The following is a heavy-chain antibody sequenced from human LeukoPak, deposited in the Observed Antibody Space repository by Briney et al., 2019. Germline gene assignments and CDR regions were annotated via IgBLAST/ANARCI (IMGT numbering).Heavy chain of an antibody. J-gene: IGHJ4*02. CDR3: ARVGIYGDYGRYFDY. V-gene: IGHV3-74*01. D-gene: IGHD4-17*01. CDR1: GFIFSNYW. CDR2: INGDGSAT. Sequence: GGSLRLSCAASGFIFSNYWMHWVRQVPGKGLVCVSRINGDGSATFYADSVKGRFTISRDNAKNSLYLQMNSLRAEDTALYYCARVGIYGDYGRYFDYWGQGTLVTVSS.